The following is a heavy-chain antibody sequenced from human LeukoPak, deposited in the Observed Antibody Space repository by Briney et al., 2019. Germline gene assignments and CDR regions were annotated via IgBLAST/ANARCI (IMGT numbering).Heavy chain of an antibody. D-gene: IGHD2-8*02. V-gene: IGHV3-NL1*01. CDR2: IYSGGST. J-gene: IGHJ4*02. CDR1: GFTFSSYG. Sequence: GGSLRLSCAASGFTFSSYGMHWVRQAPGKGLEWVSVIYSGGSTYYADSVKGRFTISRDNSKNTLYLQMNSLRAEDTAIYYCATYRQVLLPFESWGQGTLVTVSS. CDR3: ATYRQVLLPFES.